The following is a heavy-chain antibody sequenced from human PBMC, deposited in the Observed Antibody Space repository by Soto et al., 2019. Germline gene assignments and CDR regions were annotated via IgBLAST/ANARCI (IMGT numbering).Heavy chain of an antibody. Sequence: QVQLQESGPGLVKPSQTLSLTCTVSGGSIRSGGYYWSWIRQHPGKGLEWIGYIYYSGSTYYNPSLKSRVTISVDTSKNQFALKLSSVTAADTAIYYCARASGESYPGSRVFVSWGQGTRVTVSS. CDR1: GGSIRSGGYY. V-gene: IGHV4-31*03. CDR2: IYYSGST. D-gene: IGHD3-10*01. J-gene: IGHJ4*02. CDR3: ARASGESYPGSRVFVS.